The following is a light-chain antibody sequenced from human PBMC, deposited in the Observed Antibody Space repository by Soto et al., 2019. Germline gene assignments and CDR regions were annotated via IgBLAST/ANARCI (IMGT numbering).Light chain of an antibody. CDR2: WAS. J-gene: IGKJ3*01. Sequence: DIVLTQSPDSLAVSLGERATINCKSSQSVFDSLHNKNQLGWYQQRPGQPPKLLIYWASTRESGVPDRFSGSGSGTDFNLTTSSLQAEDGQVYYCHQYYRPPFNFGPGSKVDIK. V-gene: IGKV4-1*01. CDR3: HQYYRPPFN. CDR1: QSVFDSLHNKNQ.